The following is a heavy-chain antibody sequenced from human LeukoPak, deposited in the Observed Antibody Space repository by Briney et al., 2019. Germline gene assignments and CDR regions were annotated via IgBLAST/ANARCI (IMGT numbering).Heavy chain of an antibody. D-gene: IGHD6-13*01. CDR3: AREVTESSWSPQNWFDP. Sequence: SETLSLTCTVSGGSISSSSYYWGWIRQPPGKGLEWIGSIYYSGSTYYNPSLKSRVTISVDTSKNQFSLKLSSVAAADTAVYYCAREVTESSWSPQNWFDPWGQGTLVTVSS. CDR1: GGSISSSSYY. J-gene: IGHJ5*02. V-gene: IGHV4-39*07. CDR2: IYYSGST.